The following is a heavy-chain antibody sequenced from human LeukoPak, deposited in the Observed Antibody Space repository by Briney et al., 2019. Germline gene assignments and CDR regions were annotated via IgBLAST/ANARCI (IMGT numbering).Heavy chain of an antibody. Sequence: PSQTLSLTCTVSGGSIYSGDYYWSWIRQPPGKGLEWIGYIYYSGSTYYNPSLKSRLTISVDTSKNQFSLELSSVTAADTAMYYCARGRDYYGSGGTDLDYWGQGILVTVSS. CDR2: IYYSGST. D-gene: IGHD3-10*01. CDR1: GGSIYSGDYY. V-gene: IGHV4-30-4*01. CDR3: ARGRDYYGSGGTDLDY. J-gene: IGHJ4*02.